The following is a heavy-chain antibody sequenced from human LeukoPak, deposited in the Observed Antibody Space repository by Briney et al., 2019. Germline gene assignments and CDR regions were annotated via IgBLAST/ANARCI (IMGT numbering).Heavy chain of an antibody. CDR2: IYYSGST. D-gene: IGHD3-16*01. CDR1: GGSISSYY. CDR3: ARRVWGSYYFDY. Sequence: PSETLSLTCTVSGGSISSYYWSWIRQPPGKGLEWIGYIYYSGSTNYNPSFKSRVTISVDTSKNQFSLKLSSVTAADTAVYYCARRVWGSYYFDYWGQGTLVTVSS. J-gene: IGHJ4*02. V-gene: IGHV4-59*08.